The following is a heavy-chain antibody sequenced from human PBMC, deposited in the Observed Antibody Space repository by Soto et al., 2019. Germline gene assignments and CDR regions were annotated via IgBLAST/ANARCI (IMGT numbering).Heavy chain of an antibody. CDR2: IIPIFGTA. J-gene: IGHJ3*02. D-gene: IGHD5-18*01. V-gene: IGHV1-69*13. CDR1: GGTFSSYA. Sequence: SVKVSCKASGGTFSSYAISWVRQDPGQGLEWMGGIIPIFGTANYAQKFQGRVTITADESTSTAYMELSSLRSEDTAVYYCARDRHTAMAPPYAFDIWGQGTMVTVSS. CDR3: ARDRHTAMAPPYAFDI.